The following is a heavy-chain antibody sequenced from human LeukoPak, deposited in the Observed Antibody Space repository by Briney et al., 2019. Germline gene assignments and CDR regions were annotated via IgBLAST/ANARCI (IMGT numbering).Heavy chain of an antibody. J-gene: IGHJ4*02. D-gene: IGHD3-10*01. V-gene: IGHV3-48*04. Sequence: GGSLRLSCAASGFTFSSYSMNWVRQAPGKGLEWVSHISSSSGTIFYTDSVKGRFIISRDNAKNSLYLQMNSLRAEDTALYYCAKDTNAYYYGSGSYYPYWGQGTLVTVSS. CDR1: GFTFSSYS. CDR3: AKDTNAYYYGSGSYYPY. CDR2: ISSSSGTI.